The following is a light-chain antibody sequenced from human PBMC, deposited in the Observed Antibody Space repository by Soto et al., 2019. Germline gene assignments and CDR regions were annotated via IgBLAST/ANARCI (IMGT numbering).Light chain of an antibody. J-gene: IGKJ1*01. CDR1: QSISTW. CDR3: QQYSTYPWT. V-gene: IGKV1-5*01. Sequence: DIQLIQSPSTLSASVGDRVSITCRASQSISTWLAWYQQKPGKAPKLLIFDASSLESRVSSRFSGRGSGTQFTLTISSLQPDDFATYYCQQYSTYPWTFGQGARVEFK. CDR2: DAS.